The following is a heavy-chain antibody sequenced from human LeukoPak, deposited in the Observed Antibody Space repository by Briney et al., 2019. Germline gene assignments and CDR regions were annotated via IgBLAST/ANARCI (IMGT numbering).Heavy chain of an antibody. J-gene: IGHJ6*02. D-gene: IGHD2-15*01. Sequence: GGSLRLSCAASGFTFSSYSMNWVRQAPGKGLEWVSPISSSSSYIYYADSVKGRFTISRDNAKNSLYLQMNSLRAEDTAVYYCASGDSSMRYCSGGSCPHYDYGMDVWGQGTTVTVSS. CDR3: ASGDSSMRYCSGGSCPHYDYGMDV. V-gene: IGHV3-21*01. CDR2: ISSSSSYI. CDR1: GFTFSSYS.